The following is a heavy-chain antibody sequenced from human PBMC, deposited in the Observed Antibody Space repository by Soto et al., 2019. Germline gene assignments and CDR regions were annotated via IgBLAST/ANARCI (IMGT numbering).Heavy chain of an antibody. V-gene: IGHV4-34*01. J-gene: IGHJ6*02. CDR2: INQSANT. CDR3: ARPSYALNWDFHYGMQG. D-gene: IGHD2-2*01. Sequence: ATLSLTFAVSVGSFSGYYWTWIRPLPGKGLEWIGEINQSANTKYNPSLMSRVTMSVDTSRNQFSLKLRSVTAADTAVYYCARPSYALNWDFHYGMQGWGQGTAVTVS. CDR1: VGSFSGYY.